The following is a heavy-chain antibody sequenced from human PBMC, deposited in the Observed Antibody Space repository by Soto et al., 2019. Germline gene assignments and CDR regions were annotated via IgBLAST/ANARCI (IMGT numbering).Heavy chain of an antibody. CDR1: GFTFSAVY. V-gene: IGHV3-11*05. Sequence: QVQLEESGGGLVKPGGSLRLSCAASGFTFSAVYMRWIRQAPNKGLEYISYISSSGTSANYADSVKGRFTISRDNAKNSLYLQMNSLRAEDTAGYYCARDRGAVTGQYFDYWGQGALVTVSS. CDR2: ISSSGTSA. J-gene: IGHJ4*02. D-gene: IGHD6-19*01. CDR3: ARDRGAVTGQYFDY.